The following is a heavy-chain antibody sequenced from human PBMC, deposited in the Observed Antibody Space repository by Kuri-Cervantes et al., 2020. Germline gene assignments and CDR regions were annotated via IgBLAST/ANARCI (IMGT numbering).Heavy chain of an antibody. D-gene: IGHD4-11*01. J-gene: IGHJ5*02. V-gene: IGHV2-26*01. CDR1: GFSLSNARMG. CDR3: AHSSKRPGFDP. CDR2: IFSNDEK. Sequence: SGPTLVKPTETLTLTCTVSGFSLSNARMGVSWIRQPPGKALEWHAHIFSNDEKSYSTSLKSRLTISKDTSKSQVVLTMTNMDPVDTATYYCAHSSKRPGFDPWGQGTLVTVSS.